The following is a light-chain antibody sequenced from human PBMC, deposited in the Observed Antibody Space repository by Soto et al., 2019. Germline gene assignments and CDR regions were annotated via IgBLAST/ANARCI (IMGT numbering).Light chain of an antibody. CDR3: PHYNSSSEA. V-gene: IGKV1-17*01. CDR1: QGIRND. J-gene: IGKJ1*01. Sequence: DIQITQSPSSLSASVGDRVTITCRTSQGIRNDLGWYQQKPGKAPKRLIYAASSLRSGVRSRFSGSGAGTECTLTISSLQPDDVATDYCPHYNSSSEAFSQGTQVDIK. CDR2: AAS.